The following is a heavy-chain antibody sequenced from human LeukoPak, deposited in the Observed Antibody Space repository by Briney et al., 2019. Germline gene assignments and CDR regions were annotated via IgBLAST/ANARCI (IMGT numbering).Heavy chain of an antibody. CDR2: IYPHASDT. CDR3: ARHSSPSGYSSGWSFDY. V-gene: IGHV5-51*01. D-gene: IGHD6-19*01. J-gene: IGHJ4*02. CDR1: GGSFTSYW. Sequence: GESLKISCKGSGGSFTSYWIGWVRQMPGKGLEYMGIIYPHASDTRYSPSFQGQVTISADKSISTAYLQWSSLKASDTAMYYCARHSSPSGYSSGWSFDYWGQGTLVTVSS.